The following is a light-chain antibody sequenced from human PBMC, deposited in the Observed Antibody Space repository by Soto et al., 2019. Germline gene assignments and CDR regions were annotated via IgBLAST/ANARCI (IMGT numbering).Light chain of an antibody. V-gene: IGKV3-20*01. CDR3: QQYANSPRT. CDR2: DAS. J-gene: IGKJ1*01. Sequence: EIVLTQSPGTLALSPGERATLSCRASQSVSSSYLAWYQQKRGQAPRLLISDASSRATGIPDRFSGSGSGTDFTLTISRLEPEDFAVYYCQQYANSPRTFGQGTKVESK. CDR1: QSVSSSY.